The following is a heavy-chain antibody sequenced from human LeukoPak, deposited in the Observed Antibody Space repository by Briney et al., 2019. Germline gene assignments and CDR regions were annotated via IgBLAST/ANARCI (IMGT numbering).Heavy chain of an antibody. CDR2: INSDGSST. D-gene: IGHD6-13*01. CDR1: GFTFSSYW. J-gene: IGHJ4*02. Sequence: PGGSLRLSCAASGFTFSSYWMHWVRHAPGKGLVWVSRINSDGSSTSYADSVKGRFTISRDNAKNTLYLQMNSLRAEDTAVYYCARGYSSSWYEGYYFDYWGQGTLVTVSS. CDR3: ARGYSSSWYEGYYFDY. V-gene: IGHV3-74*01.